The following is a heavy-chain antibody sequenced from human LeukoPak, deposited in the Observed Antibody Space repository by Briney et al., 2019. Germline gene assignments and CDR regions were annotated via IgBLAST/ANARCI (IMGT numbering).Heavy chain of an antibody. CDR1: GYTFTSYG. Sequence: VASVKVSCKAPGYTFTSYGISWVRQAPGQGLEWMGWISAYNGNTNYAQKLQGRVTMTTDTSTSTAYMELRSLRSDDTAVYYCAREAKAGITIFGVVNSYYYYYGMDVWGQGTTVTVSS. CDR3: AREAKAGITIFGVVNSYYYYYGMDV. J-gene: IGHJ6*02. CDR2: ISAYNGNT. V-gene: IGHV1-18*01. D-gene: IGHD3-3*01.